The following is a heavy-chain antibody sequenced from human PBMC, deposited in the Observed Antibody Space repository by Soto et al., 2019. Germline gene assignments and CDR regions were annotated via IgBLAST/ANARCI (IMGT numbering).Heavy chain of an antibody. CDR3: AKDVNYDILAGYYYY. D-gene: IGHD3-9*01. CDR2: IRGTGGT. CDR1: GFTFSSYW. J-gene: IGHJ4*02. Sequence: GGSLRLSCAASGFTFSSYWMSWVRQAPGKGLEWVSVIRGTGGTYYADSVKGRFIISRDNSKNTLYLQMNSLRAEDTAVYYCAKDVNYDILAGYYYYWGQGTLVTVSS. V-gene: IGHV3-23*01.